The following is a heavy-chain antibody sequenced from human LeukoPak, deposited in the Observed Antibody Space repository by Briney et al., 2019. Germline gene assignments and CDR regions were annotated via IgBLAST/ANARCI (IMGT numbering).Heavy chain of an antibody. J-gene: IGHJ4*02. CDR1: GFTFSSYA. D-gene: IGHD2-15*01. Sequence: GGSLRLSCAASGFTFSSYAMHWARQAPGKGLEWVAVISYDGSNKYYADSVKGRFTISRDNSKNTLYLQMNSLRAEDTAVYYCARDAGEGGTVFVYWGQGTLVTVSS. CDR2: ISYDGSNK. V-gene: IGHV3-30-3*01. CDR3: ARDAGEGGTVFVY.